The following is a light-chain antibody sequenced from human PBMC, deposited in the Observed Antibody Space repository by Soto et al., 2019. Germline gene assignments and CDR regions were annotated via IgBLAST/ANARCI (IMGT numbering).Light chain of an antibody. Sequence: VLTQPPSVSGAPGQRVTISCTGISSNIGAGYDVHWYQQLPGTAPKLLIYGNSNRPSGVPDRFSGSKSGTSASLAITGLQAEDEADYSCQSYDSSLSVYVFGTGTKVTVL. J-gene: IGLJ1*01. V-gene: IGLV1-40*01. CDR2: GNS. CDR1: SSNIGAGYD. CDR3: QSYDSSLSVYV.